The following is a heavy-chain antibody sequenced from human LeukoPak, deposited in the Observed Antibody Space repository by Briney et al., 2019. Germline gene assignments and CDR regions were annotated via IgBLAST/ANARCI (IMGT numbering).Heavy chain of an antibody. CDR2: IDSGGST. J-gene: IGHJ6*01. V-gene: IGHV3-66*01. CDR1: GVNLSPYW. CDR3: ARTYGDYDYYYGMDV. Sequence: GGSLRLSCVASGVNLSPYWMTWVRQAPGKGLEWVSVIDSGGSTNSADSVQGRFSVSRDNSKNTLYLQMNSLRVEDTAVYYCARTYGDYDYYYGMDVWGQGTTVTVSS. D-gene: IGHD4-17*01.